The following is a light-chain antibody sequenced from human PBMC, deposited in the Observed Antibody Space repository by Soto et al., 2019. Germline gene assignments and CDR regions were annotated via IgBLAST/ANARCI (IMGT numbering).Light chain of an antibody. CDR1: RSDVGSGSYNL. V-gene: IGLV2-23*01. Sequence: QSVLTQPASVSGSPGQPITISCTGTRSDVGSGSYNLVSWYQQRPGKAPKLMIYEGTKRPSGVSNRFSGSKSGNTASLTISGLQAEDEADYYCCSYAGSSTYVFRTGTKVTVL. J-gene: IGLJ1*01. CDR3: CSYAGSSTYV. CDR2: EGT.